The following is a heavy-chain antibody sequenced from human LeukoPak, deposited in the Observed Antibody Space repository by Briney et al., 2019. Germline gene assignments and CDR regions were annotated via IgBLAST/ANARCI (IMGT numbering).Heavy chain of an antibody. CDR3: ARGKRRSSGWYHFDY. J-gene: IGHJ4*02. CDR2: ISSSSSYI. V-gene: IGHV3-21*01. D-gene: IGHD6-19*01. CDR1: GFTFSSYS. Sequence: GGSLRLSCAASGFTFSSYSMNWVRQAPGKGLEWVSSISSSSSYIYYADSVKGRFTISRDNAKNSLYLQMNSLRAEDTAVYYCARGKRRSSGWYHFDYWGQGTLVTVSS.